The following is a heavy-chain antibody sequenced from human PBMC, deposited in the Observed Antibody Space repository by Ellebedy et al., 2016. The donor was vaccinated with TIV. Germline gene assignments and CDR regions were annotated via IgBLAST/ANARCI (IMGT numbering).Heavy chain of an antibody. J-gene: IGHJ6*02. Sequence: GESLKISCAASGFTFTNYHMHWVRQAPGKGLEWVALIWSDGSLEYYAASVKGRFTLSRDSSENPVYLHMNSLRADDTAVYYCAREVGGGQGDMDVWGQGTTVTVSS. V-gene: IGHV3-33*01. CDR2: IWSDGSLE. CDR3: AREVGGGQGDMDV. D-gene: IGHD1-26*01. CDR1: GFTFTNYH.